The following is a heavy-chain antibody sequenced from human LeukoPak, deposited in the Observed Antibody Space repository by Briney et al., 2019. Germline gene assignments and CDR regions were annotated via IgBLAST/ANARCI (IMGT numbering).Heavy chain of an antibody. D-gene: IGHD5/OR15-5a*01. CDR2: IISSSDYI. CDR3: ARSRSVSNYKGMDV. V-gene: IGHV3-21*01. CDR1: GFTFSDYS. Sequence: GGSLRLSCPASGFTFSDYSMSWVRQAPGKGLEWVSSIISSSDYIYYADSVKGRFTISRDNARNSLYLQMNSLRAEDTAVYYCARSRSVSNYKGMDVWGQGTTVTVSS. J-gene: IGHJ6*02.